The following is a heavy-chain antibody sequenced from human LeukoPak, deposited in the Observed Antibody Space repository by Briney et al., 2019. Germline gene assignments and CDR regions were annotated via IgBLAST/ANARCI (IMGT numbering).Heavy chain of an antibody. CDR1: GYTFTSYY. Sequence: GASVKVSCKASGYTFTSYYMHWVRQAPGQGLEWMGIINPSGGSTSYAQKFQGRVTMTRDTSTSTVYMELSSLRSEDTAVYYCAIKGAVAGHQNYFDYWGQRTLVTVSS. CDR2: INPSGGST. V-gene: IGHV1-46*01. CDR3: AIKGAVAGHQNYFDY. D-gene: IGHD6-19*01. J-gene: IGHJ4*02.